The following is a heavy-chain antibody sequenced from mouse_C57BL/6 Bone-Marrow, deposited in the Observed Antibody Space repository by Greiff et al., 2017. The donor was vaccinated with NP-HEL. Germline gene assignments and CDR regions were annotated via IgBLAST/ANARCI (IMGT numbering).Heavy chain of an antibody. V-gene: IGHV5-6*01. CDR2: ISSGGSYT. Sequence: EVHLVESGGDLVKPGGSLKLSCAASGFTFSSYGMSWVRRTPDKRLEWVATISSGGSYTYYPDSVKGRFTISRDNAKNTLYLQMSSLKSEDTAMYYCARPYYYGSSRAWFAYWGQGTLVTVSA. CDR1: GFTFSSYG. D-gene: IGHD1-1*01. CDR3: ARPYYYGSSRAWFAY. J-gene: IGHJ3*01.